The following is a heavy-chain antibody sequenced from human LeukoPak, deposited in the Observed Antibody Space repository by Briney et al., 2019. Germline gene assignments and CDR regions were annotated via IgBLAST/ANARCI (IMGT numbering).Heavy chain of an antibody. J-gene: IGHJ4*02. CDR1: GGTFSSYA. D-gene: IGHD1-7*01. Sequence: SVKVSCMASGGTFSSYAISWVRQAPGQGLEWMGRIIPIFGTANYAQKFQGRVTITTDESTSTAYMELSSLRSEDTAVYYCASSPGITGTTLDYWGQGTLVTVSS. CDR2: IIPIFGTA. V-gene: IGHV1-69*05. CDR3: ASSPGITGTTLDY.